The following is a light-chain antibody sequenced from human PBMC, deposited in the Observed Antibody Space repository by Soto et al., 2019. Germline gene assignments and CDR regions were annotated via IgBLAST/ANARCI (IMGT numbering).Light chain of an antibody. Sequence: EILMTHSPDTLSVYPWEMVTLSCRASRTVSNRLAWYQHKPGQAPRLLIYDASNRATGIPARFSGSGSGTDFTLTISSLEPEDFALYYCQQHSNFFGPGTKVDIK. J-gene: IGKJ3*01. CDR3: QQHSNF. CDR2: DAS. V-gene: IGKV3-11*01. CDR1: RTVSNR.